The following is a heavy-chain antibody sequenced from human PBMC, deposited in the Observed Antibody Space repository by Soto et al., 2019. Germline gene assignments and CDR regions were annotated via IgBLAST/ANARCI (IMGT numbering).Heavy chain of an antibody. D-gene: IGHD1-1*01. CDR3: AKVRPRLTHQLDGVY. Sequence: QVQLVQSGAEVKKPGASVKVSCKASGYTFTNHGISWVRQAPGQGLGWMGWISAYNDSTDHAEKVQGRGTMTTDKPTSTSNMALRSLTSHDTAVYYCAKVRPRLTHQLDGVYWGQGTLVTVSS. J-gene: IGHJ4*02. CDR1: GYTFTNHG. V-gene: IGHV1-18*01. CDR2: ISAYNDST.